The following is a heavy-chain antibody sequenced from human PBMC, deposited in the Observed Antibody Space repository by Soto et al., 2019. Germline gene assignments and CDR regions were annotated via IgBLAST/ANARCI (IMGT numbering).Heavy chain of an antibody. Sequence: PSETLSLTCGVYGGSFSGYYWSWIRQPPGKGLEWIGEINHSGSTNYNPSLKSRVTISVDTSKNQFSLKLSSVTAADTAVYYCAGGGLRISSTRDSKGFDPWGQGTLVTVSS. CDR2: INHSGST. V-gene: IGHV4-34*01. CDR1: GGSFSGYY. D-gene: IGHD3-3*02. J-gene: IGHJ5*02. CDR3: AGGGLRISSTRDSKGFDP.